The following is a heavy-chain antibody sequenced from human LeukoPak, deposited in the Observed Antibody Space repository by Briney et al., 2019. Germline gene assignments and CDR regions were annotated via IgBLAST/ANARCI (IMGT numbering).Heavy chain of an antibody. CDR3: ASRKLGNDY. CDR1: GGSVSDYY. CDR2: IYYTGSS. J-gene: IGHJ4*01. V-gene: IGHV4-59*02. D-gene: IGHD7-27*01. Sequence: SETLSLTCTVSGGSVSDYYWSWIRQSPGKGLEWIGYIYYTGSSSYNPSLRSRVTISADTSKNQFSLKLSSVTAADTAVYYCASRKLGNDYWGQGTLVAVSS.